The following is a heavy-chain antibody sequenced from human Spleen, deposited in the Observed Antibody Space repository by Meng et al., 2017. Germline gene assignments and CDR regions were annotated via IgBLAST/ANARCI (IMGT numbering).Heavy chain of an antibody. CDR3: ARYEHFDWLLRGEDY. D-gene: IGHD3-9*01. J-gene: IGHJ4*02. CDR1: GGSISSYY. CDR2: MYTSGGT. V-gene: IGHV4-4*07. Sequence: SETLSLTCTVSGGSISSYYWSWIRQPAGKGLEWIGRMYTSGGTNYNPSLRSRVTMSVDTSKNQFSLKLSSVTAADTAVYYCARYEHFDWLLRGEDYWGQGTLVTVSS.